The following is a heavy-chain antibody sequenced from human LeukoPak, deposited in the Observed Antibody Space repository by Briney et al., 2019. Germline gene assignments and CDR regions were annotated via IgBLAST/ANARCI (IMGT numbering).Heavy chain of an antibody. CDR2: IYPGDSDT. CDR1: GYSFTNYW. Sequence: PGESLKISCQGSGYSFTNYWIGWVRQMPGKGLEWMGIIYPGDSDTKYSPSFEGQVTISVDKSNSTAYLQWSSLKASDTAMYYCARQMGPNCSGGSCYPRNWGQGTMVTVSS. V-gene: IGHV5-51*01. D-gene: IGHD2-15*01. J-gene: IGHJ3*01. CDR3: ARQMGPNCSGGSCYPRN.